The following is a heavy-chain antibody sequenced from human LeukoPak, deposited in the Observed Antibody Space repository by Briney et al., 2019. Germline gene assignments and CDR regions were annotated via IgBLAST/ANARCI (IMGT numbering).Heavy chain of an antibody. CDR3: ARPGYYYGMDL. V-gene: IGHV5-51*01. Sequence: GESLKISCKGSGYSFTKYWIGWVRQLPGKGLEWMAIIYPDDSDTRYTPSFQGQVTISVDKSINTAYPQWNTLKASDTAMYYCARPGYYYGMDLWGQGTTVTVSS. J-gene: IGHJ6*02. CDR2: IYPDDSDT. CDR1: GYSFTKYW.